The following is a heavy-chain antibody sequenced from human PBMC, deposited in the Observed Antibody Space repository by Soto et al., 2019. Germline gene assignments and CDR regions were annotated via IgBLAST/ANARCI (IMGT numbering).Heavy chain of an antibody. CDR2: VSGSGGTT. Sequence: EVQLLESGGGLVQPGGSLRLSCAASGFTFSSYAMSWVRQAPGKGLEWVSGVSGSGGTTYYADSVKGRFNISRDNSKNTLYLQMNSLRVGDTAVYYCAKERDFWTGTDDYWGQGTLVTVSS. CDR1: GFTFSSYA. J-gene: IGHJ4*02. V-gene: IGHV3-23*01. CDR3: AKERDFWTGTDDY. D-gene: IGHD3-3*01.